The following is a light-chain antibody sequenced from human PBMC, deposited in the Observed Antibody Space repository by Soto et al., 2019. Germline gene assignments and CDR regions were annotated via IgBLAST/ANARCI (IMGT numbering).Light chain of an antibody. CDR3: QQYNFWPET. Sequence: EIVMTQSPVTLSVSPGERATLSCRASQSVSGNLAWYQPKPGQAPRLLIYGVSARATGIPARFSGSGFGTEFTLTISSLQSEDFALYYCQQYNFWPETFGQGTKVEIK. CDR2: GVS. CDR1: QSVSGN. V-gene: IGKV3-15*01. J-gene: IGKJ1*01.